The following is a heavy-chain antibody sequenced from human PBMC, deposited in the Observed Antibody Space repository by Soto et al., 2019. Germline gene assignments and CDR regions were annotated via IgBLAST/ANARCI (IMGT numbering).Heavy chain of an antibody. D-gene: IGHD3-10*01. CDR3: ASPRLYGSGTHYVDAFDI. CDR1: GGTFSSYT. Sequence: QVQLVQSGAEVKKPGSSVKVSCKSSGGTFSSYTFTWVRQAPGQGLEWMGRVIPMLDISNYAQKFQGRVTITADKSTHAAYMELSSLTSADTGVYYCASPRLYGSGTHYVDAFDIWGQGTMVTVSS. CDR2: VIPMLDIS. V-gene: IGHV1-69*02. J-gene: IGHJ3*02.